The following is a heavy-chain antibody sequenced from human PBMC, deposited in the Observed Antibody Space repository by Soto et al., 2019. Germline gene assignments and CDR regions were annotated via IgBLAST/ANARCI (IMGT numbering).Heavy chain of an antibody. J-gene: IGHJ4*02. V-gene: IGHV1-69*06. CDR3: ARGSNRYNWNDGGTPIDY. CDR1: GGTFSSYA. CDR2: IIPIFGTA. Sequence: QVQLVQSGAEVKKPGSSVKVSCKASGGTFSSYAISWVRQAPGQGLEWMGGIIPIFGTANYAQKFQGRVTITADKSTSTAYMELSSLRSEDTAVYYCARGSNRYNWNDGGTPIDYWGQGTLVTVSS. D-gene: IGHD1-1*01.